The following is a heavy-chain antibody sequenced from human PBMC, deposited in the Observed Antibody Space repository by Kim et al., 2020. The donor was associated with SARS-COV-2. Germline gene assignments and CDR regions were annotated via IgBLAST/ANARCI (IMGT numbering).Heavy chain of an antibody. V-gene: IGHV4-39*01. CDR1: GGSISSSSYY. J-gene: IGHJ4*02. CDR2: IYYSGST. Sequence: SETLSLTCTVSGGSISSSSYYWGWIRQPPGKGLEWIGSIYYSGSTYYNPSLKSRVTISVDTSKNQFSLKLSSVTAADTAVYYCARTGWLPDYWGQGTLVTVSS. D-gene: IGHD5-12*01. CDR3: ARTGWLPDY.